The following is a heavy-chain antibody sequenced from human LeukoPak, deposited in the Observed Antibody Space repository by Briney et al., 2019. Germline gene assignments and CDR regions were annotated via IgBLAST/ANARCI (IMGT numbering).Heavy chain of an antibody. D-gene: IGHD2-2*01. CDR2: IKNKSNGETT. CDR1: GFIFSSAW. V-gene: IGHV3-15*01. J-gene: IGHJ4*02. Sequence: PGGSLRLSCAASGFIFSSAWMTWVRQAPGKGLEWVGHIKNKSNGETTDYAAPVKGRFIISRDDSKNTLYLQMNSLRTEDTAVYYCARGLCTSTSCYQGPFDFWGQGTLVTVSS. CDR3: ARGLCTSTSCYQGPFDF.